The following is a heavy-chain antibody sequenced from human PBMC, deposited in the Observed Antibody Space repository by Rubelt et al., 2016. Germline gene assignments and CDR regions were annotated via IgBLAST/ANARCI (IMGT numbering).Heavy chain of an antibody. V-gene: IGHV4-59*01. D-gene: IGHD3-10*01. CDR2: IYFSGST. CDR1: GGSISSYY. J-gene: IGHJ4*02. Sequence: QVQLQESGPGLVKPSETLSLTCTVSGGSISSYYWSWIRQPPGKGLECIGYIYFSGSTNYNPSLESRVTISVDTSKNQFSLKLSSVTAADTAVYYCARRGVSGYVDSWGQGTLVTVSS. CDR3: ARRGVSGYVDS.